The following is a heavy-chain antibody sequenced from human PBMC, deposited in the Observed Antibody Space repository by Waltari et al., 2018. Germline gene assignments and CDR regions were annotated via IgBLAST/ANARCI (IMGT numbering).Heavy chain of an antibody. V-gene: IGHV3-30-3*01. J-gene: IGHJ4*02. Sequence: QVQLVESGGGVVQPGRSLRLSCAASGFTFNNFAMHWVRQAPGKGLEWVSLISCDGAKIYYTDSVRGRFTISRDNSKNTLYLQMESLKPEDTGVYYCARGGNVVVILAATLDYWGQGALVTVSS. D-gene: IGHD2-15*01. CDR1: GFTFNNFA. CDR2: ISCDGAKI. CDR3: ARGGNVVVILAATLDY.